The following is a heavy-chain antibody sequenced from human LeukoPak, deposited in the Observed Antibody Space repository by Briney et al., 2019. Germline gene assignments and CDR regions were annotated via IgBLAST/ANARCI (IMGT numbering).Heavy chain of an antibody. Sequence: GGSLRLSCAASGFRFNTYWMSWVRQAPGKGLEWVANIKQDGNEKYYADSVKGRFTISRDNGKNSLDLQMNSLRAEDTAVYYCASRDWRATGGHAEYFQHWGQGTLVTVSS. D-gene: IGHD2-21*01. V-gene: IGHV3-7*01. J-gene: IGHJ1*01. CDR3: ASRDWRATGGHAEYFQH. CDR2: IKQDGNEK. CDR1: GFRFNTYW.